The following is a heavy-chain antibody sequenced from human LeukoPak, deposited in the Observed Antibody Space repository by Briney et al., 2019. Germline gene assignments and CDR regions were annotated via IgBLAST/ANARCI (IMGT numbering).Heavy chain of an antibody. CDR2: IYYTGTT. V-gene: IGHV4-31*02. D-gene: IGHD5-18*01. CDR1: GGATSTGDY. CDR3: ARGPSSYDYDF. J-gene: IGHJ4*02. Sequence: TLSLTSTVGGATSTGDYWSWIRRLPGKGLEWIGFIYYTGTTSYNPSLMSRITISVDTSKNQFSLELTSVTAADTAVYYCARGPSSYDYDFWGQGTLVTVSS.